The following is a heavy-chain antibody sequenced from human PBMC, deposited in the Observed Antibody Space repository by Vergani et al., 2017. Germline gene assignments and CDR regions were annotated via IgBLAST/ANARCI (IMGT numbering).Heavy chain of an antibody. J-gene: IGHJ3*02. CDR2: IYHSGST. CDR1: GGSISSGGYS. V-gene: IGHV4-30-2*01. CDR3: ARDGLEAYCGGDCHAGDAFDI. Sequence: QVQLQESGPGLVKPSETLSLTCTVSGGSISSGGYSWSWIRQPPGKGLEWIGYIYHSGSTNYNPSLKSRVTISVDTSKNQFSLKLSSVTAADTAVYYCARDGLEAYCGGDCHAGDAFDIWGQGTMVTVSS. D-gene: IGHD2-21*02.